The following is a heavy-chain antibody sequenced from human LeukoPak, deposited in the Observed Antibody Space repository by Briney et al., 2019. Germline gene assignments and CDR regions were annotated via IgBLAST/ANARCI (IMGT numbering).Heavy chain of an antibody. D-gene: IGHD3-10*01. CDR3: ARGAYYYGSGSYPPDY. J-gene: IGHJ4*02. CDR2: INSDGSST. V-gene: IGHV3-74*01. CDR1: GFTFNSHA. Sequence: GGSLRLSCAASGFTFNSHAMNWVRQAPGKGLVWVSRINSDGSSTSYADSVKGRFTISRDNAKNTLYLQMNSLRAEDTAVYYCARGAYYYGSGSYPPDYWGQGTLVTVSS.